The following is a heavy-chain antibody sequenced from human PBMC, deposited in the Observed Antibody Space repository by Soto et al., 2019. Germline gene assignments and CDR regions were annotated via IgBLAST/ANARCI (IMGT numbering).Heavy chain of an antibody. J-gene: IGHJ6*02. CDR2: IYYSGST. V-gene: IGHV4-59*01. D-gene: IGHD3-10*01. Sequence: PSETLSLTCTVSGGSISSYYWSWIRQPPGKGLEWIGYIYYSGSTNYNPSLKSRVTISVDTSKNQFSLKLSSVTAADTAVYYCARVLNMVRGVINGHGIDYYGMDVWGQGTTATVSS. CDR1: GGSISSYY. CDR3: ARVLNMVRGVINGHGIDYYGMDV.